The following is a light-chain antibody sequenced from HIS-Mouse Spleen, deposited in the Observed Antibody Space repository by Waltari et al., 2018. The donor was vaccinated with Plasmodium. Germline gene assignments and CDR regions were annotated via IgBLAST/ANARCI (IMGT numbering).Light chain of an antibody. CDR2: GAS. CDR1: QIVSSN. Sequence: EIVMTQSPATLSVSPGERATLSCRASQIVSSNLACYQQKPGQAPRLLIYGASTRATGIPARFSGSGSGTEFTLTISSLQSEDFAVYYCQQYNNWSFTFGPGTKVDIK. V-gene: IGKV3-15*01. CDR3: QQYNNWSFT. J-gene: IGKJ3*01.